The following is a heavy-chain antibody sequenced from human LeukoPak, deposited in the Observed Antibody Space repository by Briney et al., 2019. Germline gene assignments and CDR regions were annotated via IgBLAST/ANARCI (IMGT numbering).Heavy chain of an antibody. V-gene: IGHV4-30-2*01. CDR2: IFHSGST. D-gene: IGHD6-13*01. Sequence: SETLSLTCTVSGDSISTTYYYWSWIRQPPGKGLEWIGYIFHSGSTYYNPSLKSRVTISLDRSKNHFSLKLTSVTAADTAVYYCARVASTTAAAVTDWFDPWGQGTLVTVSS. J-gene: IGHJ5*02. CDR1: GDSISTTYYY. CDR3: ARVASTTAAAVTDWFDP.